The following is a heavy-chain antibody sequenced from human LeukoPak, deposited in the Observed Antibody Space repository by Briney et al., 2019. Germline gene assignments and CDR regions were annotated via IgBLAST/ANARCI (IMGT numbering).Heavy chain of an antibody. J-gene: IGHJ6*03. Sequence: SKTLSLTCTVSGDSISSYYWTWIRQPAGKGLEWIGRIYSSGSTNYNPSLESRVTMSVDTSKNQFSLKLSSVTAADTAVYYCARVVVPYYYYMDVWGKGTTVTISS. V-gene: IGHV4-4*07. CDR3: ARVVVPYYYYMDV. CDR1: GDSISSYY. CDR2: IYSSGST. D-gene: IGHD2-15*01.